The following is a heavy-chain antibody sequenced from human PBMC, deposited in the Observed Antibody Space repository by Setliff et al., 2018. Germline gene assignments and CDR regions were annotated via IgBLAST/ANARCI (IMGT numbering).Heavy chain of an antibody. CDR3: ARASRFGTTKYRGDYYMDV. Sequence: ASVKVSCKASGYSFTTYAMSWMRQAPGQGLEWMGWINTNTGNPSYAQGFTGRFVFSLXXXVXXXXXXXXXXXXXXXAVYYCARASRFGTTKYRGDYYMDVWGKGTTVTVSS. CDR1: GYSFTTYA. CDR2: INTNTGNP. D-gene: IGHD3-10*01. J-gene: IGHJ6*03. V-gene: IGHV7-4-1*01.